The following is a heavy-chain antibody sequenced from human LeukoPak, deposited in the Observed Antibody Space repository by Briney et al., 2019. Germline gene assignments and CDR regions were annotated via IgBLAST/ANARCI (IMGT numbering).Heavy chain of an antibody. CDR3: ARDPIPVLGVNFDY. J-gene: IGHJ4*02. CDR2: IYYDGRT. D-gene: IGHD6-19*01. V-gene: IGHV4-4*02. Sequence: SETLSLTCTVSGGSIDNSNWWNWVRQPPGKGLEWIGQIYYDGRTTYNPSLGSRVTMSVDRSNNQFSLKLNSVTVADTAVYYCARDPIPVLGVNFDYWGRGTLVTVSS. CDR1: GGSIDNSNW.